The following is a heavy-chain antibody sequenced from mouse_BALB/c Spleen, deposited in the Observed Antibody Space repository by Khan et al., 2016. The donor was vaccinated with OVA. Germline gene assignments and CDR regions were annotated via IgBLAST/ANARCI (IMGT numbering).Heavy chain of an antibody. J-gene: IGHJ3*01. CDR2: IFPGDGTT. CDR3: ARGSPMMSWFAY. Sequence: GQLKESGAERVKPGASVKLSCKASGFTFTGFDINWVRQRPEQGLEWIGRIFPGDGTTKYNEKFKGKATLTTDKSSSTAYMQFSRLTFDDSAVYFCARGSPMMSWFAYWGQGTLVTVSA. V-gene: IGHV1S56*01. CDR1: GFTFTGFD. D-gene: IGHD2-4*01.